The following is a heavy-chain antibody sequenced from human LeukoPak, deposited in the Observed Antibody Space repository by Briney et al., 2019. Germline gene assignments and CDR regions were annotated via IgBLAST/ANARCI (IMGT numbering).Heavy chain of an antibody. CDR2: IVVGSGNT. D-gene: IGHD2-15*01. CDR3: AADWAAPQEGAFDI. V-gene: IGHV1-58*02. CDR1: GFTFTSSA. J-gene: IGHJ3*02. Sequence: SVKVSCKASGFTFTSSAMQWVRQARGQRLEWIGWIVVGSGNTNYAQKFQERVTITRDMSTSTAYMELSSLRSEDTAVYYCAADWAAPQEGAFDIWGQGRMVTVSS.